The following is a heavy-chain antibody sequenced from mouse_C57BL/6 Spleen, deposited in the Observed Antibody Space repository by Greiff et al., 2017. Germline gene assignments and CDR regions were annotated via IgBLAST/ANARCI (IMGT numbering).Heavy chain of an antibody. Sequence: QVQLQQPGAELVKPGASVKLSCKASGYTFTSYWMQWVKQRPGQGLEWIGEIDPSDSYTNYNQKFKGKATLTVDTSSSTAYMQLSSLTSEDSAVYYCATPFITTGPYYAMDYWGQGTSVTVSS. V-gene: IGHV1-50*01. CDR1: GYTFTSYW. D-gene: IGHD1-1*01. CDR3: ATPFITTGPYYAMDY. J-gene: IGHJ4*01. CDR2: IDPSDSYT.